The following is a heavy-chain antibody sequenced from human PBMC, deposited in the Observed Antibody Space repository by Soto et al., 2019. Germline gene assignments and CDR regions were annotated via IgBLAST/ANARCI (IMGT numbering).Heavy chain of an antibody. D-gene: IGHD6-13*01. J-gene: IGHJ4*02. Sequence: PGGSLRLSCVGSGFAFSFYAMTWVRQAPGKGLEWVSGIGGTGARTHYADSVKARFTISRDNSKNTLYLQVNSLRAEDTAVYYCTSTYSSNWYAGNWGQGTLVTVSS. CDR3: TSTYSSNWYAGN. V-gene: IGHV3-23*01. CDR2: IGGTGART. CDR1: GFAFSFYA.